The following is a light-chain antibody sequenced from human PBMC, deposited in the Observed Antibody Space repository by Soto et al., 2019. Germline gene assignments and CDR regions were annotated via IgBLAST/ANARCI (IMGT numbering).Light chain of an antibody. Sequence: QSVLTQPASVSGSPGQSITISCTGTSSDVGSYNLVSWYQQHPGKAPKLMIYEVSKRPSGVPDRFSGSKSGNTASLTVSGLQAEDEADYYCISYAGSNLLYVFGTGTKVTVL. V-gene: IGLV2-14*02. CDR2: EVS. J-gene: IGLJ1*01. CDR1: SSDVGSYNL. CDR3: ISYAGSNLLYV.